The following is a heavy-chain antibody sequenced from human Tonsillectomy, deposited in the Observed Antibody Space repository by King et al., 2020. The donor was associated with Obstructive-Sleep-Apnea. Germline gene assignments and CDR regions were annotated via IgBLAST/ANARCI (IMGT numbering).Heavy chain of an antibody. CDR3: ARDKYSGSYYDSLGFYFDY. V-gene: IGHV3-30*04. CDR2: ISYDGSDK. Sequence: VQLVESGGGVVQPGRSLRLSCAASGFTFSSYALHWVRQAPGKGLEWVAVISYDGSDKYYADSVNGRFTISRDNSKNTLYLQMKSLRAEETAVYYCARDKYSGSYYDSLGFYFDYWGQGTLVTVSS. CDR1: GFTFSSYA. J-gene: IGHJ4*02. D-gene: IGHD1-26*01.